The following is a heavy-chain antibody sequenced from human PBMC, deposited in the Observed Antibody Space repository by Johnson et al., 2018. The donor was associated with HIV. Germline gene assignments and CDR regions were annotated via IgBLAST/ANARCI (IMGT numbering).Heavy chain of an antibody. Sequence: VQLVESGGGLVQPGGSLRLSCAASGFAVSSNYMSWVRQAPGKGLEWVSVIYSGGTTYNADSVKGRFTISRDNSKNTLYLQMNSLRAEDTAVYYCARDQEQWLHPHAFDIWGQGTMVTVSS. D-gene: IGHD6-19*01. CDR1: GFAVSSNY. J-gene: IGHJ3*02. CDR3: ARDQEQWLHPHAFDI. CDR2: IYSGGTT. V-gene: IGHV3-66*02.